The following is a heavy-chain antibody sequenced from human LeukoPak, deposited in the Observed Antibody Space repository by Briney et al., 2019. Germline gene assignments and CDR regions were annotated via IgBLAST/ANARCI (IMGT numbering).Heavy chain of an antibody. CDR2: ISGSGGST. CDR1: GFTFSSYA. J-gene: IGHJ6*02. D-gene: IGHD2-15*01. V-gene: IGHV3-23*01. Sequence: GGSLRLSCAASGFTFSSYAMSWVRQAPGKGLEWVSGISGSGGSTYYADSVKGRFTISRDNSKNTLYVQMNSLRAEDTAIYYCAKGGRLLQFGGKIGYSGTETWGPGNTVTASS. CDR3: AKGGRLLQFGGKIGYSGTET.